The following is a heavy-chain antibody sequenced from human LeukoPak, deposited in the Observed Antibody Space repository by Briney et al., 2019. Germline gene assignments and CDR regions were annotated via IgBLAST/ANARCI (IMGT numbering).Heavy chain of an antibody. Sequence: SETLSLTCTVSGGSISSSSYYWGWIRQPPGKGLEWIGSIYYSGSTYYNPSLKSRVTISVDTSKNQFSLKLSSVTAADTAVYYCALPIRLAPGGAAFDIWGQGTMVTVSS. CDR1: GGSISSSSYY. J-gene: IGHJ3*02. CDR3: ALPIRLAPGGAAFDI. CDR2: IYYSGST. V-gene: IGHV4-39*07. D-gene: IGHD3-16*01.